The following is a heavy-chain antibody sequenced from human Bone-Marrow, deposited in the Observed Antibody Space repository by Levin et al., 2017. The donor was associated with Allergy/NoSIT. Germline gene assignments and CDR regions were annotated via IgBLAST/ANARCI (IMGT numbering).Heavy chain of an antibody. Sequence: GESLKISCAASGFTFSRYSMNWVRQAPGRGLEWVSYISRSSSTISYADSVKGRFTISRDNAKNSLYLQVNSLRDEDTAVYYCARPDCSGTSCYYFFDSWGQGTLVTVSS. J-gene: IGHJ4*02. V-gene: IGHV3-48*02. CDR1: GFTFSRYS. CDR3: ARPDCSGTSCYYFFDS. D-gene: IGHD2-2*01. CDR2: ISRSSSTI.